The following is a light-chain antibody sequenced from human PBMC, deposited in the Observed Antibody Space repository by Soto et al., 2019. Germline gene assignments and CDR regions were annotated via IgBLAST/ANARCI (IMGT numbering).Light chain of an antibody. V-gene: IGKV1-5*01. CDR1: EKINKW. CDR3: QQYNSYS. J-gene: IGKJ1*01. CDR2: HAS. Sequence: DIQMTQSPSTLSASVGDRVTITCRASEKINKWLAWYQQKPGTAPKVLIYHASNLQSGVPSRFSGSGSGTEFTLTISSLQPDDFATYYCQQYNSYSFGQGTKVDIK.